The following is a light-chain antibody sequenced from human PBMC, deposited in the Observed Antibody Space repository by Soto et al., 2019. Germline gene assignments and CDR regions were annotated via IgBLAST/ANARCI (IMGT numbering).Light chain of an antibody. Sequence: QSVLTQPPSVSGAPGQRVTISCTGSSSHFGAGFDVPWYQQFPGTAPKLLIYANSNRPSGVPDRFSGSKSGTSASLAITGLQAEDEADYYCQSYDTNMNGYVFGTGTKLTVL. CDR1: SSHFGAGFD. J-gene: IGLJ1*01. V-gene: IGLV1-40*01. CDR2: ANS. CDR3: QSYDTNMNGYV.